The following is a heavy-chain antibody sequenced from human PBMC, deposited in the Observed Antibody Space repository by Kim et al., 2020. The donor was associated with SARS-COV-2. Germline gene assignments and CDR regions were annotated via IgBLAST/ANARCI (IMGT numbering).Heavy chain of an antibody. CDR3: ARLLWFGELEDDAFDI. J-gene: IGHJ3*02. V-gene: IGHV1-18*01. D-gene: IGHD3-10*01. CDR2: ISAYNGNT. Sequence: ASVKVSCKASGYTFTSYGISWVRQAPGQGLEWMGWISAYNGNTNYAQKLQGRVTMTTDTSTSTAYMELRSLRSDDTAVYYCARLLWFGELEDDAFDIWGQGTMVTVSS. CDR1: GYTFTSYG.